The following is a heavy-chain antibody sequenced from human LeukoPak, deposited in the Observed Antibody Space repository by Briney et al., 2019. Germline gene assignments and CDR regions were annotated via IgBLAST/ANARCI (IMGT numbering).Heavy chain of an antibody. V-gene: IGHV4-31*03. CDR2: VSYSVST. D-gene: IGHD3-10*01. CDR3: ARDQVVRGSGSYILTYYHYGMDV. CDR1: GGSISSGGYY. Sequence: SQTLSLTCTVSGGSISSGGYYWSWIRQHPGKGLEWIGYVSYSVSTYYSPSLKSRLTISLDTCKNQFSLKLSSVTAADTAVYYCARDQVVRGSGSYILTYYHYGMDVWGQGTTVTVS. J-gene: IGHJ6*02.